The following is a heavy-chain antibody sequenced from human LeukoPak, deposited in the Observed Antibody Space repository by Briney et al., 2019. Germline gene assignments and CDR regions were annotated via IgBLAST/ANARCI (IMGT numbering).Heavy chain of an antibody. V-gene: IGHV3-30*04. CDR3: AREAGATNL. Sequence: GGSLRLSCAASGFTFSRNAMNWVRQAPGKGLEWVASISYDGSNKYNADSVKGRFTISRDNAKNLLYLQMNSLRVEDTAVYYCAREAGATNLWGQGTLVTVSS. D-gene: IGHD1-26*01. J-gene: IGHJ5*02. CDR1: GFTFSRNA. CDR2: ISYDGSNK.